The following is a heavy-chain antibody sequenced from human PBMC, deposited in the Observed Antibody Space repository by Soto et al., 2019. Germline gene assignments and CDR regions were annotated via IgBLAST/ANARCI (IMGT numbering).Heavy chain of an antibody. CDR3: ARVFPSYCGGDCSYFDA. CDR1: GGSVNSYY. V-gene: IGHV4-59*02. D-gene: IGHD2-21*02. CDR2: IFYSGSS. Sequence: PSETPSRTCTVSGGSVNSYYWSWIRQPPGKGLEWIGYIFYSGSSNYNPSRKSRVTMSVDMSKNQFSLKLNSVTAADTAVYYCARVFPSYCGGDCSYFDAPGQGAMLSVSS. J-gene: IGHJ4*02.